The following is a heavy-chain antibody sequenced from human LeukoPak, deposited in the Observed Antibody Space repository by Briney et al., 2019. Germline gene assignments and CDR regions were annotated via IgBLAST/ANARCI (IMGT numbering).Heavy chain of an antibody. CDR2: INTDGSST. CDR1: GFTFSSYW. CDR3: ARRGIAVAGSFDY. D-gene: IGHD6-19*01. Sequence: GGSLRLSCAASGFTFSSYWMHWVRQAPGKGLVWVSRINTDGSSTSDADSVKGRFTISRDNAKNTLYLQMNSLRAEDTAVYYCARRGIAVAGSFDYWGQGTLVTVSS. J-gene: IGHJ4*02. V-gene: IGHV3-74*01.